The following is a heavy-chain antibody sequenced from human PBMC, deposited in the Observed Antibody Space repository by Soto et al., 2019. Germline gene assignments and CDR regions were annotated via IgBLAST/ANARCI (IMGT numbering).Heavy chain of an antibody. Sequence: PGGSLRLSCAASGFTFSSDAMSWARQAPGKGLEWVSTITGSGGSTYYADSVKGRFTISRDNSKNTLYMQMNSLRADDTAVYYCAKVTSGWHDAFDIWGQGTMVTVS. J-gene: IGHJ3*02. CDR2: ITGSGGST. CDR3: AKVTSGWHDAFDI. CDR1: GFTFSSDA. D-gene: IGHD6-19*01. V-gene: IGHV3-23*01.